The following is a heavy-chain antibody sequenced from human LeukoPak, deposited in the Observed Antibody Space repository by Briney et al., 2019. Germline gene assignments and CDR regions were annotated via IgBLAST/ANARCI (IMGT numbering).Heavy chain of an antibody. CDR1: GGSISSSSDYY. CDR3: ARHRHSHHYDY. CDR2: ISYSCTT. D-gene: IGHD5-18*01. Sequence: PSETLSLTCTVSGGSISSSSDYYWGWVRQPPGKGLEWIGSISYSCTTYYNPSLKSRVTISADTSNNQFSLKLTSLTAADTAVYYCARHRHSHHYDYWGQGTLATVSS. V-gene: IGHV4-39*01. J-gene: IGHJ4*02.